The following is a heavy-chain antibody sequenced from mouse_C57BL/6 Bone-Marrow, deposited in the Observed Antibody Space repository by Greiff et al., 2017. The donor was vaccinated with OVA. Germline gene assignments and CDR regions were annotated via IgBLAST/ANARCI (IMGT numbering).Heavy chain of an antibody. CDR2: INPYNGGT. D-gene: IGHD2-4*01. V-gene: IGHV1-19*01. CDR1: GYTFTDYY. Sequence: EVQLQESGPVLVKPGASVKMSCKASGYTFTDYYMNWVKQSHGKSLEWIGVINPYNGGTSYNQKFKGKATLTVYKSSSTAYMELNSLTSEDSAVYYCAIASYDYDGRYYAMDYWGQGTSVTVSS. CDR3: AIASYDYDGRYYAMDY. J-gene: IGHJ4*01.